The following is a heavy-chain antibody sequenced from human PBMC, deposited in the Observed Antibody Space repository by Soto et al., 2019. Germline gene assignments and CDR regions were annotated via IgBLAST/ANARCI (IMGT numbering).Heavy chain of an antibody. D-gene: IGHD3-10*01. CDR2: IYTSGST. Sequence: PXETLSLTCAVSGGSISSYYWSWIRQPAGKGLEWIGRIYTSGSTNYNPSLKSRVTMSVDTSKNHFSLKLSSVTAADTAVYYCARDSDYYGSGFDYSGEGTMGTVAS. V-gene: IGHV4-4*07. J-gene: IGHJ4*02. CDR1: GGSISSYY. CDR3: ARDSDYYGSGFDY.